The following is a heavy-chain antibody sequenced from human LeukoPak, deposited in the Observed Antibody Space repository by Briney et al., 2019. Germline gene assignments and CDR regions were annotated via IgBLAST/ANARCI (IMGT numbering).Heavy chain of an antibody. CDR3: ARQQWLVHYFDY. D-gene: IGHD6-19*01. J-gene: IGHJ4*02. CDR2: IYYSGST. CDR1: RGSISSYY. V-gene: IGHV4-59*08. Sequence: SETLSLTCTVSRGSISSYYWSWIRQPPGKGLEWIGYIYYSGSTNYNPSLKSRVTISVDTSKNQFSLKLSSVTAADTAVYYCARQQWLVHYFDYWGQGTLVTVSS.